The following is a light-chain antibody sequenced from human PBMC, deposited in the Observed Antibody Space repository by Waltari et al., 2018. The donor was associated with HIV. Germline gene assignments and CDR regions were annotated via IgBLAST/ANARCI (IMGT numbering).Light chain of an antibody. CDR2: DVS. CDR3: CSYAGSSTLL. Sequence: QSALTQPASVSGSPGQSITISCTGASSDVGGYNYVSWYQQRPGKAPKLMIYDVSERPSGVSNRFSGYKSGNTASLTISGLQAEDEADYNCCSYAGSSTLLFGGGTKVTVL. V-gene: IGLV2-23*02. J-gene: IGLJ2*01. CDR1: SSDVGGYNY.